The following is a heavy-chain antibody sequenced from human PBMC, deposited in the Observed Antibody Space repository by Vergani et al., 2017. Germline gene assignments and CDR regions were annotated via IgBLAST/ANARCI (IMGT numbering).Heavy chain of an antibody. D-gene: IGHD3-10*01. Sequence: EVQLVESGGGLVKPGGSLRLSCAASGFTFSNYNMNWVRQAPGKGLEWVSFISSSSSYIYYADALNGRFTISRDNAKNSLYLQMNSLRAEDTAVYYCARVGRKFRASGDYNGMDVWGQGTTVIVSS. CDR1: GFTFSNYN. V-gene: IGHV3-21*06. CDR3: ARVGRKFRASGDYNGMDV. J-gene: IGHJ6*02. CDR2: ISSSSSYI.